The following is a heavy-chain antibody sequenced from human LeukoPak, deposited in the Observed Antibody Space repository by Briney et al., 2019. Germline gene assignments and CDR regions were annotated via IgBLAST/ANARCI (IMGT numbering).Heavy chain of an antibody. V-gene: IGHV4-31*03. J-gene: IGHJ6*03. D-gene: IGHD3-3*01. CDR3: ARVVNFWSGYYYYYYMDV. CDR1: GGSISSGGDY. CDR2: IYYSGST. Sequence: EASQTLSLTCTVSGGSISSGGDYWSWIRQHPGKGLEWIGYIYYSGSTYYNPSLKSRVTISVDTSKNQFSLKLSSVTAADTAVYYCARVVNFWSGYYYYYYMDVWGKGTTVTVSS.